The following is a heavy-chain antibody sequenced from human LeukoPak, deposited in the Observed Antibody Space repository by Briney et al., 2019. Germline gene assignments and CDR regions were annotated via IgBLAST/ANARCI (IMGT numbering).Heavy chain of an antibody. V-gene: IGHV3-33*01. CDR1: GFTFSSYG. J-gene: IGHJ6*02. CDR3: ARDGYCSGGSCYLNGMDV. D-gene: IGHD2-15*01. CDR2: IWYDGSNK. Sequence: PGGSLRLSCAASGFTFSSYGMHWVRQAPGEGLEWVAVIWYDGSNKYYADSVKGRFTISRDNSKNTLYLQMNSLRAEDTAVYYCARDGYCSGGSCYLNGMDVWGQGTTVTVSS.